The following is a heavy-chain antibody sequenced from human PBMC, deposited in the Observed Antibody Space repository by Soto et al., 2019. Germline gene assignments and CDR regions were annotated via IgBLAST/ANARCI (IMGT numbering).Heavy chain of an antibody. V-gene: IGHV1-69*06. Sequence: ASVKVSCKASGGTLSSFINYPINWVRQAPGQGLEWMGGIVPNVGTVNYAQKFQGRVTITADKSTGTAYMELSSLRSEDTALYCCARRDTSGFLRYFDNWGQGTLVTVSS. CDR1: GGTLSSFINYP. J-gene: IGHJ4*02. CDR3: ARRDTSGFLRYFDN. D-gene: IGHD3-3*01. CDR2: IVPNVGTV.